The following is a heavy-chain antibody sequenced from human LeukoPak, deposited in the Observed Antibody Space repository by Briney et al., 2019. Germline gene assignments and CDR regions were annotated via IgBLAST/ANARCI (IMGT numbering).Heavy chain of an antibody. CDR1: GFTFSNYA. Sequence: GGSLRLSCAASGFTFSNYAMSWVRQAPGKGLEWVSGISENGGTTWYADSVKGRFTISRDNSKNTLYLRMNSLRADDTAVYYCAKDYRGSESLFDYWGQGTLVTVSS. CDR3: AKDYRGSESLFDY. J-gene: IGHJ4*02. CDR2: ISENGGTT. D-gene: IGHD1-26*01. V-gene: IGHV3-23*01.